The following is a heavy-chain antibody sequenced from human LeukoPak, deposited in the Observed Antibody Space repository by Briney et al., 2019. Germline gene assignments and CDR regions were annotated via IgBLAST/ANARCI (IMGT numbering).Heavy chain of an antibody. V-gene: IGHV1-2*02. CDR1: GYTFTNYD. D-gene: IGHD6-19*01. J-gene: IGHJ3*02. Sequence: ASVKVSCKASGYTFTNYDINWVRQATGQGLEWMGWINPNSGGTNYAQKFQGRVTMTRDTSISTAYMELSSLRSDDTAVYYCARDRPPYSSGWLNAFDIWGQGTMVTVSS. CDR2: INPNSGGT. CDR3: ARDRPPYSSGWLNAFDI.